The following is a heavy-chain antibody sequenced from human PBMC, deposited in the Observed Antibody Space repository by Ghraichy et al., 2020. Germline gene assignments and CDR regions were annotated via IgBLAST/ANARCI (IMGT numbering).Heavy chain of an antibody. D-gene: IGHD2-21*01. J-gene: IGHJ4*02. CDR2: IYYSGST. Sequence: SETLSLTCTVTDGSTSNYYWSWIRQPPGKGLEWIAYIYYSGSTKYNPSLKTRVTISVDTSKNQFSLKLTSVTAADTAVYYCARLYSNCFDYWGQGTLVTVSS. V-gene: IGHV4-59*01. CDR1: DGSTSNYY. CDR3: ARLYSNCFDY.